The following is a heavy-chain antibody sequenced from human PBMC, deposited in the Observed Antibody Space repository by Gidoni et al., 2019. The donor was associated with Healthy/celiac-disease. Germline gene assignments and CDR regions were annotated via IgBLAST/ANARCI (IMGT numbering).Heavy chain of an antibody. Sequence: QVQLVQSGAEVKKPGSSVKVSCKASGGTFSSYTISWVRQAPGQGLEWMGRIIPILGIANYAQKFQGRVTITADKSTSTAYMELSSLRSEDTAVYYCARGTYSGYDYYGMDVWGQGTTVTVSS. CDR1: GGTFSSYT. CDR3: ARGTYSGYDYYGMDV. J-gene: IGHJ6*02. D-gene: IGHD5-12*01. V-gene: IGHV1-69*02. CDR2: IIPILGIA.